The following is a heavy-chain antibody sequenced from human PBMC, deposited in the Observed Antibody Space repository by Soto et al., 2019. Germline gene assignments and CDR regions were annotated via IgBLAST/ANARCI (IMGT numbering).Heavy chain of an antibody. J-gene: IGHJ4*02. CDR2: IYWDDDK. D-gene: IGHD1-26*01. V-gene: IGHV2-5*02. CDR1: GLSLSTSGVS. Sequence: QITLKESGPSLVKPTQTLTLTCTVYGLSLSTSGVSVGWIRQPPGKALEWLALIYWDDDKRYSPSLKSRVTISKDTSKNQVVLTMTNMAPVDTGTYYCAHRRSVAAIHFASWGQGTLVTVSS. CDR3: AHRRSVAAIHFAS.